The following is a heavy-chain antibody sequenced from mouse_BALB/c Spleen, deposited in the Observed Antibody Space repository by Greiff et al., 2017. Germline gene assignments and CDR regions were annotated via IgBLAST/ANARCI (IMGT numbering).Heavy chain of an antibody. Sequence: EVKLVESGGGLVQPKGSLKLSCAASGFTFNTYAMNWVRQAPGKGLEWVARIRSKSNNYATYYADSVKDRFTISRDDSQSMLYLQMNNLKTEDTAMYYCVRHRYYGPSYYAMDYWGQGTSVTVSS. CDR2: IRSKSNNYAT. CDR1: GFTFNTYA. V-gene: IGHV10-1*02. D-gene: IGHD1-2*01. J-gene: IGHJ4*01. CDR3: VRHRYYGPSYYAMDY.